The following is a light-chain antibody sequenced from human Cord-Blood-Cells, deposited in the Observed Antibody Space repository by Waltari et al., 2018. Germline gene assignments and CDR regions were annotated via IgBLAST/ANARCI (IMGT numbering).Light chain of an antibody. V-gene: IGLV2-14*01. J-gene: IGLJ3*02. Sequence: QPPLPQPASAPGAPGLSITTPCTGPCRDVGSHTYVSRYQQHPAKPPKLMIYDVTNRPSGFTNRFSGSKSGNTASLTISGLQAEEEADYYCSSYTSSSTWVFGGGTKLTVL. CDR2: DVT. CDR3: SSYTSSSTWV. CDR1: CRDVGSHTY.